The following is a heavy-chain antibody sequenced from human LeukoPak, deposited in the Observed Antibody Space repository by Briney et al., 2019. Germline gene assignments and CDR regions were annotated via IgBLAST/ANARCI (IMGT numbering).Heavy chain of an antibody. CDR3: ARASLRYFDWLFNMDV. Sequence: GASVTVSCKASGYTFTGYYMHWVRQAPGQGLEWMGWINPNSGGTNYAQRFQGRVTMTRDTSISTAYMELSRLRSDDTAVYYCARASLRYFDWLFNMDVWGKGTTVTISS. D-gene: IGHD3-9*01. J-gene: IGHJ6*03. V-gene: IGHV1-2*02. CDR1: GYTFTGYY. CDR2: INPNSGGT.